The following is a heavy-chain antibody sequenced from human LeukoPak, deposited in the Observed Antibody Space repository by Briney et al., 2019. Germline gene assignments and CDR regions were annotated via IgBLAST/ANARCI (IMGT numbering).Heavy chain of an antibody. CDR2: IYYSGST. J-gene: IGHJ3*02. CDR1: GGSISSYY. CDR3: AADTPNVSLGDDAFDI. V-gene: IGHV4-59*01. D-gene: IGHD1-1*01. Sequence: SETLSLTCTVSGGSISSYYWSWIRQPPRKGLEWIGYIYYSGSTNYNPSLKSRVTISVDTSKNQFSLKLSSVTAADTAVYYCAADTPNVSLGDDAFDIWGQGTIVTVSS.